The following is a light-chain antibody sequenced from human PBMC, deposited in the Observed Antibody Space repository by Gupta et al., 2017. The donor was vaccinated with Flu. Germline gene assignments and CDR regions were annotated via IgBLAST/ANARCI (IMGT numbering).Light chain of an antibody. CDR2: GAS. Sequence: PATLSVSLGERATLSCRASQSVSSNLAWYQQKPGQAPRLLMYGASTRATGIPARFSGSGSGTEFTLTISSLQSEDFAVYYCQQYYNWPYTFGQGTKLEIK. CDR3: QQYYNWPYT. J-gene: IGKJ2*01. V-gene: IGKV3-15*01. CDR1: QSVSSN.